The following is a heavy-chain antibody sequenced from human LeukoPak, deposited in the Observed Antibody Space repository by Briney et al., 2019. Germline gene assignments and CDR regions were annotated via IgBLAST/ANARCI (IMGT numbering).Heavy chain of an antibody. CDR1: GYTFTSYD. D-gene: IGHD6-13*01. CDR3: ARGLNRVKAAAGY. J-gene: IGHJ4*02. Sequence: ASVKVSCKASGYTFTSYDINWVRQATGQGLEWMGWISAYNGNTNYAQKLQGRVTMTTDTSTSTAYMELRSLRSEDTAVYYCARGLNRVKAAAGYWGQGTLVTVSS. V-gene: IGHV1-18*01. CDR2: ISAYNGNT.